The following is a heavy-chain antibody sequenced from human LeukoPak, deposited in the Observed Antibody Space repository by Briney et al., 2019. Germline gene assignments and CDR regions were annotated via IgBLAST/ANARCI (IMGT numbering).Heavy chain of an antibody. V-gene: IGHV4-59*08. CDR3: ARRRYRGAFDI. J-gene: IGHJ3*02. CDR1: GGSISSYY. CDR2: IYYSGST. Sequence: PSETLSLTCTVSGGSISSYYWSWIRQPPGKGLEWIGYIYYSGSTNYNPSLKSRVTISVDTSKNQSSLKLSSVTAADTAVYYCARRRYRGAFDIWGQGTMVTVSS. D-gene: IGHD1-1*01.